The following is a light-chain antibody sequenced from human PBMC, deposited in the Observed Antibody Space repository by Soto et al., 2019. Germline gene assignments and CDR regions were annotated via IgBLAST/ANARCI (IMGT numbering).Light chain of an antibody. CDR1: QGIGDT. V-gene: IGKV3-20*01. J-gene: IGKJ1*01. CDR3: HQYGTSSRT. CDR2: GAS. Sequence: EVVMRQSPATLSVSPGEGATLSCRASQGIGDTLAWYQHKPGQTPRLLIYGASSRATGIPDRFSGSGSGTDFTLTISRLEPEDFAVYYCHQYGTSSRTFGQGTKVDIK.